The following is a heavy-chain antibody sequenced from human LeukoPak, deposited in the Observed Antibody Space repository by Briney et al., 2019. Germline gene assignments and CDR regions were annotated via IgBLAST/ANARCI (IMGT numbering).Heavy chain of an antibody. CDR1: GFTVSSNY. D-gene: IGHD3-10*01. Sequence: SGGSLRLSCAASGFTVSSNYMSWVRQAPGKGLEWVSVIYSGGSTYYADSVKGRFTISRDNSKNTLYLQMNSLRAEDTAVYYCARWGSGSYFSYYYGMDVWGQETTVTVSS. CDR2: IYSGGST. V-gene: IGHV3-66*01. CDR3: ARWGSGSYFSYYYGMDV. J-gene: IGHJ6*02.